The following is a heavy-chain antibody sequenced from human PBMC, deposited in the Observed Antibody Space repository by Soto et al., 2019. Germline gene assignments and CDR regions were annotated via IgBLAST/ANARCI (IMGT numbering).Heavy chain of an antibody. Sequence: GGSLRLSCAASGFTFSGYSMNWVRQAPGQGLEWVSSITTNDNYIYYADSLKGRFTISRDNAKNSLYLQMNSLRAEDTAVYYCARSLSYDYWGQGTLVTVSS. CDR3: ARSLSYDY. CDR1: GFTFSGYS. CDR2: ITTNDNYI. D-gene: IGHD3-10*01. J-gene: IGHJ4*02. V-gene: IGHV3-21*01.